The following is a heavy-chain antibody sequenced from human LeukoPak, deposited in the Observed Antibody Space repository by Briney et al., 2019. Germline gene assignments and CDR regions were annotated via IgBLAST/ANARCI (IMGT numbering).Heavy chain of an antibody. V-gene: IGHV2-5*02. J-gene: IGHJ4*02. Sequence: SGPSLVKPTQTLTLTCTFSGFSLTTSGVGVGWIRQPPGKALEWLALISWDDDKRYSPSLKSRLSITKDTSKNQVVLTMTNMDPVDTATYYCARIPKAKTSLDSWGQGALVTVSS. CDR1: GFSLTTSGVG. CDR2: ISWDDDK. CDR3: ARIPKAKTSLDS.